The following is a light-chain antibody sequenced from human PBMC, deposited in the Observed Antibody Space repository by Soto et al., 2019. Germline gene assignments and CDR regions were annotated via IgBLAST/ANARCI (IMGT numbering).Light chain of an antibody. CDR2: LEGSGSY. V-gene: IGLV4-60*03. Sequence: QLVLTQSSSASASLGSSVKLTCTLSSGHSSYIIAWHQQQPGKAPRYLMKLEGSGSYNKGSGDPDRFSGSSSGADRYLTISNLQSEDEGDYYCESSDSNPHVVFGGGTKLTVL. CDR3: ESSDSNPHVV. J-gene: IGLJ2*01. CDR1: SGHSSYI.